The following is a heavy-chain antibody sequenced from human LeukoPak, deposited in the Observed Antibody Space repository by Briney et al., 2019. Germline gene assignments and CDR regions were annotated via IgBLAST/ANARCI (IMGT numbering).Heavy chain of an antibody. CDR1: GGTFSSYA. V-gene: IGHV1-69*05. D-gene: IGHD5-24*01. Sequence: AASVKVSCKASGGTFSSYAISWVRQAPGQGLEWMGGIIPIFGTANYAQKFQGRVTITTDESTSTAYMELSSLRSEDTAVYYCARAVEMATIGPPWFDPWGQGTLVTVSS. J-gene: IGHJ5*02. CDR3: ARAVEMATIGPPWFDP. CDR2: IIPIFGTA.